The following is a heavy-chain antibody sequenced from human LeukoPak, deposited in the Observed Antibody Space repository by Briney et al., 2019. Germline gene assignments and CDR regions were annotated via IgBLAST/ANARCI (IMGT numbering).Heavy chain of an antibody. J-gene: IGHJ6*03. V-gene: IGHV4-39*07. D-gene: IGHD5-12*01. CDR2: IYYSGST. CDR1: GGSISSSSYY. CDR3: ASHSGYSGYDSYYYYYMDV. Sequence: SETLSLTCTVSGGSISSSSYYWGWIRQPPGKGLEWIGSIYYSGSTYYNPSLKSRVTISVDTSKNQSSLKLSSVTAADTAVYYCASHSGYSGYDSYYYYYMDVWGKGTTVTVSS.